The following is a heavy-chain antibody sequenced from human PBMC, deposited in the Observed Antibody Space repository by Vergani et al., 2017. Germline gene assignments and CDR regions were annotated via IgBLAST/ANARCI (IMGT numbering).Heavy chain of an antibody. V-gene: IGHV3-64D*06. CDR2: ISSNGGST. D-gene: IGHD6-13*01. CDR3: AYGAVYGSSWYYAYFDY. Sequence: EVQLLESGGGLVQPGGSLRLSCSASGFTFSSYAMPWVRQAPGKGLEYVSAISSNGGSTYYADSVKGRFTISRDNSKNTLYLQMSSLRAEDTAVYYCAYGAVYGSSWYYAYFDYWGQGTLVTVSS. J-gene: IGHJ4*02. CDR1: GFTFSSYA.